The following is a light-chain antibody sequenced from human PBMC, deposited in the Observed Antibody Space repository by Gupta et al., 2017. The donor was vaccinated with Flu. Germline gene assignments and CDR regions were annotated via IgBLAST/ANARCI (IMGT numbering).Light chain of an antibody. V-gene: IGKV3-20*01. J-gene: IGKJ4*01. CDR3: QRSCSSPLT. CDR2: GAS. CDR1: QSVSSSY. Sequence: EIVLTQSPGTLSLSPGERATLSCRASQSVSSSYFAWYQQKPGQAPRLLIYGASSSAPGIPDRFSGSGSGTDFTLTISRLEPEDFAVYSCQRSCSSPLTFGGGTKVEIK.